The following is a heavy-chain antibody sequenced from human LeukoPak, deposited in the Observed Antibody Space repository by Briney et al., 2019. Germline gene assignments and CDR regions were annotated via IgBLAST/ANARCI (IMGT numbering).Heavy chain of an antibody. Sequence: GGSLRFSCAASGFIFSGYPMHWVRQAPGKGVEGVAVISYDGSDKYYAASVKGRLPISRDNSQTTLYLQMISLRAEDTAVFYCARDVGMGYFDYWSQGTLLTVSS. D-gene: IGHD7-27*01. CDR2: ISYDGSDK. V-gene: IGHV3-30*04. CDR3: ARDVGMGYFDY. CDR1: GFIFSGYP. J-gene: IGHJ4*02.